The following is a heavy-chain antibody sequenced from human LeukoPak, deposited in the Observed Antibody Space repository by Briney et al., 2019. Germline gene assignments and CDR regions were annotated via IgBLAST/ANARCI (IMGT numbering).Heavy chain of an antibody. CDR2: ISGSGGST. V-gene: IGHV3-23*01. CDR3: PKPPPRFLEWLFYFDY. J-gene: IGHJ4*02. CDR1: GFTFSSYA. Sequence: PGGSLRLSCAASGFTFSSYAMSWVRQAPGKGLEWVSAISGSGGSTYYADSVKGRFTISRDNSKNTLYLQMNSLRAEDTAVYYWPKPPPRFLEWLFYFDYWGQGTLVTVSS. D-gene: IGHD3-3*01.